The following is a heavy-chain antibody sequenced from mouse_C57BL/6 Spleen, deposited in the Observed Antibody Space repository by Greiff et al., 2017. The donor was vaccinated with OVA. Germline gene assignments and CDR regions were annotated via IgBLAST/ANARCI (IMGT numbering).Heavy chain of an antibody. Sequence: VQLQQSVAELVRPGASVKLSCTASGFNIKNTYMHWVKQRPEQGLEWIGRIDPANGNTKYAPKFQGKATITADTSSNTAYLQLSSLTSEDTAIYYCATITTVVAPLQYFDVWGTGTTVTVSS. V-gene: IGHV14-3*01. CDR1: GFNIKNTY. J-gene: IGHJ1*03. D-gene: IGHD1-1*01. CDR2: IDPANGNT. CDR3: ATITTVVAPLQYFDV.